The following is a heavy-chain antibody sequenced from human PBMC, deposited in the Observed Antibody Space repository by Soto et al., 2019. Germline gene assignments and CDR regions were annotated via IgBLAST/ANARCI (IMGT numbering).Heavy chain of an antibody. D-gene: IGHD3-10*01. J-gene: IGHJ5*02. V-gene: IGHV4-59*01. Sequence: SETLSLTCTVSGGFISDYYWSWIRQPPGKGLEWIGYILYTGYTNYNPSLKRRIPISIDTSRNQSSLRLTSVTPAAPPEYYCARERGEWFGDLLPHVWFVPWSQGTLVTASS. CDR1: GGFISDYY. CDR2: ILYTGYT. CDR3: ARERGEWFGDLLPHVWFVP.